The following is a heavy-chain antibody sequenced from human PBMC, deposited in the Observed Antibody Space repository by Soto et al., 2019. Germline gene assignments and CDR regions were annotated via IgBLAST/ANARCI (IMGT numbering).Heavy chain of an antibody. J-gene: IGHJ3*02. Sequence: QVQLQESGPGLVKPSQTLSLTCTVSGGSISSGGYYWSWIRQHPGKGLEWIGYIYYSGSTYYNPSLRSRVTISVDTSKNQFSLKLSSVSAADTAVYYCARAGVAVAGTGLDIWGQGTMVTVSS. V-gene: IGHV4-31*03. CDR3: ARAGVAVAGTGLDI. CDR1: GGSISSGGYY. D-gene: IGHD6-19*01. CDR2: IYYSGST.